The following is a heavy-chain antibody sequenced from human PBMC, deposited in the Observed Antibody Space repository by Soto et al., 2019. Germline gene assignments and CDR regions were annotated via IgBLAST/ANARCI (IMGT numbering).Heavy chain of an antibody. Sequence: EVQLVESGGGLVQPGGSLRLSCAASGFTFSSDWMSWVRQAPGKGLEWVANIKQDGSEKYYVDSVKGRFTISRDNAKNSLYLQMNSLRAEDAAVYYCAREQLERGGFDPWGQGTLVTVSS. CDR2: IKQDGSEK. D-gene: IGHD1-1*01. J-gene: IGHJ5*02. CDR1: GFTFSSDW. V-gene: IGHV3-7*04. CDR3: AREQLERGGFDP.